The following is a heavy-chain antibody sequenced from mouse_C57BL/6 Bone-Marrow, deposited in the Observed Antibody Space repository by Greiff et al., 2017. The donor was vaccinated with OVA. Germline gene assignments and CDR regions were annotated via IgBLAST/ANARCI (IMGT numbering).Heavy chain of an antibody. CDR3: ARAGTGTSYLDY. CDR2: IDPYDSYT. V-gene: IGHV1-50*01. J-gene: IGHJ2*01. Sequence: QVQLQQPGAALVKPVASVPLSCPSSFSPFTSSWMQWVTPRPGPGLEWIGEIDPYDSYTNYNQKFKGKATLTVDTSSSTAYMQISSLTSEDSAVYDCARAGTGTSYLDYWGQGNTLTGSS. D-gene: IGHD4-1*01. CDR1: FSPFTSSW.